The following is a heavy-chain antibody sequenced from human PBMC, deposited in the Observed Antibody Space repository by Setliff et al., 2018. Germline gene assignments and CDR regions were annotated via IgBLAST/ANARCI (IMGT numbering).Heavy chain of an antibody. J-gene: IGHJ5*02. D-gene: IGHD3-10*01. CDR1: GGSISSGGYY. CDR2: IYQNGIT. V-gene: IGHV4-39*07. CDR3: ATDGPVLNGDYIS. Sequence: LSLTCTVSGGSISSGGYYWDWIRQSPEKGLEWIGTIYQNGITYYNPSVKSRVTISVDKSKNQFSLSLRSVTAADTAVYYCATDGPVLNGDYISWGQGTLVTVSS.